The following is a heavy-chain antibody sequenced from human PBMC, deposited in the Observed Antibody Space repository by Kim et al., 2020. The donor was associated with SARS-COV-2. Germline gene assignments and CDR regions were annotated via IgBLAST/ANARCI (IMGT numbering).Heavy chain of an antibody. CDR3: ARVAVAGGAY. J-gene: IGHJ1*01. D-gene: IGHD6-19*01. CDR2: ISSSGNII. CDR1: GFTFSSYN. V-gene: IGHV3-48*03. Sequence: GGSLRLSCAASGFTFSSYNMNWVRQAPGKGLEWVSYISSSGNIIYYSDSVKGRFTISSDNAKNSLYLQMNSLRAEDTAVYYCARVAVAGGAYWGQGTLVTVSS.